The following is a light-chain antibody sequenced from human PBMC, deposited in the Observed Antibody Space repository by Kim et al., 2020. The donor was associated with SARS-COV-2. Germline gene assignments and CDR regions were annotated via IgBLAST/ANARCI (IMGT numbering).Light chain of an antibody. CDR1: QSVSSNY. CDR3: QQYGTSPLT. V-gene: IGKV3-20*01. J-gene: IGKJ4*01. Sequence: SPGESATLSCRASQSVSSNYLAWYQQNPGQAPRLLIYGASSRAAGIPDRFSGSGSGTDFTLTISRLEPEDFAVYYCQQYGTSPLTFGGGTKVDIK. CDR2: GAS.